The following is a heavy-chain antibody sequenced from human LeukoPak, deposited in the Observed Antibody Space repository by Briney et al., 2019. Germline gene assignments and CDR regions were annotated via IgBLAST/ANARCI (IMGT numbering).Heavy chain of an antibody. Sequence: SETLSLTCAVSGGTFSGYYWSWIRQPPGQGLEWIGEINHSGSTNYNPSLKSRVIISVDTSKNQFSLRLPSVTAADTAVYYCASVRWDSSSSEDYWGQGILVTVSS. V-gene: IGHV4-34*01. D-gene: IGHD6-6*01. CDR3: ASVRWDSSSSEDY. CDR1: GGTFSGYY. CDR2: INHSGST. J-gene: IGHJ4*02.